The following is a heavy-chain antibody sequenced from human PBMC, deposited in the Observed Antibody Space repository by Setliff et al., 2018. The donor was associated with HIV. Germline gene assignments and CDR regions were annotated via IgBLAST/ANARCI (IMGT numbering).Heavy chain of an antibody. CDR1: GGSISSSSYY. Sequence: SETLSLTCTVSGGSISSSSYYWGWVRQPPGKGLEWIGTMFYTGSAYYTPSLKSRVTISVDTSKNQFSLKLSSVTAADTAVYYCARQFRYPGIAVAGTDYWGQGTLVTVSS. J-gene: IGHJ4*02. CDR2: MFYTGSA. D-gene: IGHD6-19*01. V-gene: IGHV4-39*01. CDR3: ARQFRYPGIAVAGTDY.